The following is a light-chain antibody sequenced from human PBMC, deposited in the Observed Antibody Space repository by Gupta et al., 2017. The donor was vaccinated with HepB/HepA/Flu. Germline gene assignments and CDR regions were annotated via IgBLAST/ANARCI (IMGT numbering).Light chain of an antibody. CDR1: QSISSW. CDR3: QQENSYSWT. CDR2: KAS. V-gene: IGKV1-5*03. J-gene: IGKJ1*01. Sequence: DIQLTQSPSTLSTSVGDRVTITCRASQSISSWLAWYQQKPGKAPKLLMYKASSLESGVPSRFSGSGSGTEFTLTISSLQPDDFATYYCQQENSYSWTFGQGTKVEIK.